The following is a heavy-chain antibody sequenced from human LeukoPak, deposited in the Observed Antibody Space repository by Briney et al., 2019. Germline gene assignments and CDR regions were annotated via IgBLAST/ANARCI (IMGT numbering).Heavy chain of an antibody. CDR3: AVRSLLLDAIDY. J-gene: IGHJ4*02. CDR2: IIPIFGTA. D-gene: IGHD2-15*01. V-gene: IGHV1-69*06. CDR1: GGTFSSYA. Sequence: ASVKVSCKASGGTFSSYAISWVRQAPGQGLEWMGGIIPIFGTANYAQKFQGRVTITADKSTSTAYMELSSLRSEDTAVYYCAVRSLLLDAIDYWGQGTLVTVSS.